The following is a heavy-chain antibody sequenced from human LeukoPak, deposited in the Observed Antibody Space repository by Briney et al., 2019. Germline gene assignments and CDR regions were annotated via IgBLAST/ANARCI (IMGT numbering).Heavy chain of an antibody. CDR1: GGSISSYY. V-gene: IGHV4-59*01. J-gene: IGHJ4*02. CDR2: IYYSGST. D-gene: IGHD2-15*01. Sequence: SETLSLTCTVSGGSISSYYWSWIRQPPGKGLEWIGYIYYSGSTNYNPSLKSRVTISVDTSKNQFSLKLSSVTAADTAVYSCARIMGAATGGSLDYWGQGMLVTVSS. CDR3: ARIMGAATGGSLDY.